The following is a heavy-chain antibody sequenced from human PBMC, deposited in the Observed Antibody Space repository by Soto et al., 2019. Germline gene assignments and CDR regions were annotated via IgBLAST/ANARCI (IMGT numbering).Heavy chain of an antibody. CDR1: GFTFSDYC. J-gene: IGHJ6*02. CDR3: ARDLVGYCSSTSCSYRKSYYGMDV. CDR2: ISSSGSTI. V-gene: IGHV3-11*01. D-gene: IGHD2-2*01. Sequence: PGESLRLSCAASGFTFSDYCKSWVRQAPTPGLELDSYISSSGSTIYYADSVKGRFTISRDNAKISLYLQMNSLRAEDTAVYYCARDLVGYCSSTSCSYRKSYYGMDVWGQGTTVTVSS.